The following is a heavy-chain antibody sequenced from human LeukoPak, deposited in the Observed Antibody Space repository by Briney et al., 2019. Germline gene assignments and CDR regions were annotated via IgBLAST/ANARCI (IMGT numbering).Heavy chain of an antibody. CDR1: GYTFTSYY. V-gene: IGHV1-46*01. CDR2: INPSGGST. D-gene: IGHD3-10*01. CDR3: ARLCRYYGSGNYFDY. Sequence: ASVRVSCKASGYTFTSYYMHWVRQAPGQGLEWMGIINPSGGSTSYAKKCQGRVPMTRDTSTSTVYMELSSLRSEDTAVYYCARLCRYYGSGNYFDYWGQGTLVTVSS. J-gene: IGHJ4*02.